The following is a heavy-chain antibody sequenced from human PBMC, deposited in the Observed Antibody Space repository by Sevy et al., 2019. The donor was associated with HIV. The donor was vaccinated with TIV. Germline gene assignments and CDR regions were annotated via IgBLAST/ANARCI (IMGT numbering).Heavy chain of an antibody. D-gene: IGHD1-26*01. Sequence: SETLSLTCTVSGGSITSLDWNWIRQPPGKGLEWIANIYYNGHINYNPSLKSRVTLSLDTSKNQFSLRLSSVTAADTAMYYCAGENAWGRGYSWGQRTLVTVSS. V-gene: IGHV4-59*08. CDR3: AGENAWGRGYS. CDR1: GGSITSLD. J-gene: IGHJ4*02. CDR2: IYYNGHI.